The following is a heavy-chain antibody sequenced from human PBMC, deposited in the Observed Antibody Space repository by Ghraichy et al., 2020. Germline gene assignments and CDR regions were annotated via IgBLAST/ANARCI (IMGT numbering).Heavy chain of an antibody. D-gene: IGHD3-22*01. CDR2: ISYDGSKK. CDR1: GLTFSTYG. CDR3: TKDLTMIVVIGGSFDS. Sequence: GSLRLSCAASGLTFSTYGMHWVRQAPGKGLEWVAAISYDGSKKYYADAVKGRFTISRDNFKNTLYLQMNSLRAEDAAVYYCTKDLTMIVVIGGSFDSWGQGTLVTVSS. V-gene: IGHV3-30*18. J-gene: IGHJ4*02.